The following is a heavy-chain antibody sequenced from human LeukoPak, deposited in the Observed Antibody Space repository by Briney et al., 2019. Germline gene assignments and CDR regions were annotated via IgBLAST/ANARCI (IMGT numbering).Heavy chain of an antibody. J-gene: IGHJ5*02. CDR2: INSSGGTT. V-gene: IGHV1-46*01. D-gene: IGHD6-6*01. Sequence: GASVKISCKASGFKFTNFYFHWVRQAPGQGLEWMGIINSSGGTTTYAQKFQGNITMTRDTSTSTVYMEMTSLTSEDTAVYYCARSEYSKSIWFDPWGQGTLVTVSS. CDR3: ARSEYSKSIWFDP. CDR1: GFKFTNFY.